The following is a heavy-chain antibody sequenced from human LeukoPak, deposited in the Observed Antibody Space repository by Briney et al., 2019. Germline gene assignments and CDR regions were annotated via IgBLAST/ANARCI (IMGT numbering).Heavy chain of an antibody. CDR2: ISGSGGNT. D-gene: IGHD6-13*01. CDR1: GFTFSNYA. CDR3: AKGSLGSWYFFDY. Sequence: GGSLRLSCAASGFTFSNYAMSWVRQAPGKGPEWVSTISGSGGNTYYADSVKGRFTISRDNSKNTLYLQMNSLRAEDTPLYYCAKGSLGSWYFFDYWGQGTLVTVSS. V-gene: IGHV3-23*01. J-gene: IGHJ4*02.